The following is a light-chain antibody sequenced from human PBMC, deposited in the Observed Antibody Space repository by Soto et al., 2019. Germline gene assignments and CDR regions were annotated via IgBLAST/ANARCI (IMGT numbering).Light chain of an antibody. Sequence: QSALTQPPSLSGTPGQRVTISCSGSNSNIVRYSVNWYQHFPGTAPKILIYSDDERPSWVPDRFSGSKSGTSASLAISGLQSEDEAEYYCAAWDDNLNGPLFGGGTKLTVL. J-gene: IGLJ3*02. CDR2: SDD. V-gene: IGLV1-44*01. CDR1: NSNIVRYS. CDR3: AAWDDNLNGPL.